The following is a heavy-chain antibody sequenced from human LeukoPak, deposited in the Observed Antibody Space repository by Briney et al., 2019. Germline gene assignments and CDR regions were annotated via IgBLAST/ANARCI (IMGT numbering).Heavy chain of an antibody. V-gene: IGHV1-2*02. D-gene: IGHD2-2*02. CDR2: INPNSGGT. CDR3: ARDLLLAVVAPAAILAP. CDR1: GYTFTGYY. Sequence: ASVKVSCKASGYTFTGYYMHWVRQAPGQGLEWMGWINPNSGGTNYAQKFQSRVTMHRDTSIRTAYLELSRLRSDDTAVYYCARDLLLAVVAPAAILAPWGQGTLVTVSS. J-gene: IGHJ5*02.